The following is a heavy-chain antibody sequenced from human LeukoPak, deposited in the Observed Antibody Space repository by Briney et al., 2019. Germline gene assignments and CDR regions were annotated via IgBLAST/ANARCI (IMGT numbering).Heavy chain of an antibody. CDR3: ARGELRWVRAFDI. D-gene: IGHD1-26*01. CDR2: IYTSGST. V-gene: IGHV4-4*07. CDR1: GGSISSYY. J-gene: IGHJ3*02. Sequence: SETLSLTCTVSGGSISSYYWSWIRQVAGKGLEWIGRIYTSGSTNYNPSLKSRVTMSVDTSKNQFSLKLSSVTAADTAVYYCARGELRWVRAFDIWGQGTMVTVSS.